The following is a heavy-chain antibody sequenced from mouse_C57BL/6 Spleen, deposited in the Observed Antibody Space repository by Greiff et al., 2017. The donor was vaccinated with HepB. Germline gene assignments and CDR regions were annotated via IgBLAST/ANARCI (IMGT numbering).Heavy chain of an antibody. CDR1: GFTFSDYY. D-gene: IGHD1-1*01. J-gene: IGHJ2*01. CDR3: ARQGGITTVVAPFDY. V-gene: IGHV5-12*01. Sequence: EVKLVESGGGLVQPGGSLKLSCAASGFTFSDYYMYWVRQTPEKRLEWVAYISNGGGSTYYPDTVKGRFTISRDNAKNPLYLQMSRLKSEDTAMYYCARQGGITTVVAPFDYWGQGTTLTVSS. CDR2: ISNGGGST.